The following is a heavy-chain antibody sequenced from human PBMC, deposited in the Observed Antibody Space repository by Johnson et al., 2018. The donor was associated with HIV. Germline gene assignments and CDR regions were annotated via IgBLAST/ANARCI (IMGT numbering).Heavy chain of an antibody. CDR2: ISWNSGST. D-gene: IGHD3-9*01. J-gene: IGHJ3*02. V-gene: IGHV3-9*01. CDR1: GFTFSSYA. CDR3: ARAPSRLRYFDWSEDAFDI. Sequence: VQLVESGGGVVQPGRSLRLSCAASGFTFSSYAMHWVRQAPGKGLEWVSGISWNSGSTGYADSGKGRCTISRDNAKNTLYLQMNSLRAEDTAVYYCARAPSRLRYFDWSEDAFDIWGQGTMVTVSS.